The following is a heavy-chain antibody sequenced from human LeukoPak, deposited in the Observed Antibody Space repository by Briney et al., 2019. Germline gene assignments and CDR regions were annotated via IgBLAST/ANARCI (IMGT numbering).Heavy chain of an antibody. D-gene: IGHD4-17*01. CDR3: AGYDYGDLGPLQF. Sequence: GGSLRLSCAASGFSFSSYAMSWVRQAPGKGLEWVSAISGSGGGTYYADSVKGRFTISRDNSKKTLYLQMNSLRAEDTAVYYCAGYDYGDLGPLQFWGQGTLVTVPS. CDR1: GFSFSSYA. CDR2: ISGSGGGT. V-gene: IGHV3-23*01. J-gene: IGHJ4*02.